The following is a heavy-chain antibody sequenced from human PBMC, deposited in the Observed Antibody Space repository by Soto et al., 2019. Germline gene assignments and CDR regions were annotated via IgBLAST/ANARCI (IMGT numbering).Heavy chain of an antibody. CDR2: ISHSGST. CDR1: GGSISSSNW. Sequence: QVQLQESGPGLVKPSGTLSLTCAVSGGSISSSNWWSWFRQPPGKGLEWIGEISHSGSTNYNPSLQSRVTMSVDTSYTQSSLKLSSVTAAYTAVYYCARDTSPDTTPGWFDPWGQGTLVTVSS. D-gene: IGHD1-1*01. V-gene: IGHV4-4*02. J-gene: IGHJ5*02. CDR3: ARDTSPDTTPGWFDP.